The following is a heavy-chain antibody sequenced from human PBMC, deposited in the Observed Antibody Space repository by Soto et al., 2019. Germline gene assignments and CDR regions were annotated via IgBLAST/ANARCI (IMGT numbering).Heavy chain of an antibody. CDR2: IWYDGSNK. V-gene: IGHV3-33*01. Sequence: VQLVESGGGVVQPGRSLRLSCAASGFTFSSYGMHWVRQAPGKGLEWVAVIWYDGSNKYYADSVKGRFTISRDNSKNTLYLQMNSLRAEDTAVYYCARDQTTVTTNWFDPWGQGTLVTVSS. J-gene: IGHJ5*02. CDR3: ARDQTTVTTNWFDP. CDR1: GFTFSSYG. D-gene: IGHD4-17*01.